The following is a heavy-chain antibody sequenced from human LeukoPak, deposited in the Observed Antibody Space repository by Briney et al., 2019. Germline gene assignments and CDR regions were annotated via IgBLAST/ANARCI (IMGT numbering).Heavy chain of an antibody. CDR2: IYHSGST. CDR1: GGSISSSNW. Sequence: PSETLSLTCAVSGGSISSSNWWSWVRQPPGKGLEWIGEIYHSGSTNYNPSPKSRVTISVDTSKNQFSLKLSSVTAADTAVYYCARLKPYYYDSSGYPVDYWGQGTLVTVSS. D-gene: IGHD3-22*01. J-gene: IGHJ4*02. CDR3: ARLKPYYYDSSGYPVDY. V-gene: IGHV4-4*02.